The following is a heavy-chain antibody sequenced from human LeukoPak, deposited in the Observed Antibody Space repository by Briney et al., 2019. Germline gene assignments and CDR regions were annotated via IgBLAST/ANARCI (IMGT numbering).Heavy chain of an antibody. CDR3: AKDRPYDFWSGYYKANKDYFDY. J-gene: IGHJ4*02. CDR2: ISGGGGST. CDR1: GFTFRSYA. D-gene: IGHD3-3*01. Sequence: GGSLRLSCAGSGFTFRSYAMNWVRHAPGKGLEWVSLISGGGGSTHYADAVKGRFTISRDNSKNTLYLQMNSLRAEDTAVYYCAKDRPYDFWSGYYKANKDYFDYWGQGTLVTVSS. V-gene: IGHV3-23*01.